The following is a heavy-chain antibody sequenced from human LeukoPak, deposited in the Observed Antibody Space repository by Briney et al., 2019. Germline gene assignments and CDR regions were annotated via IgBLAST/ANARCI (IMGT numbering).Heavy chain of an antibody. J-gene: IGHJ4*02. CDR2: MSYDGSNK. D-gene: IGHD6-19*01. CDR1: GLTFSSYG. Sequence: GRSLRLSCAASGLTFSSYGIHWVRQAPGRGLEWVAVMSYDGSNKNYADSVKGRFTISRDNSKNTLFLQMDSLRAEDTAVYYCARGKYSSDWYYFDYWGQGTLVTVSS. V-gene: IGHV3-33*01. CDR3: ARGKYSSDWYYFDY.